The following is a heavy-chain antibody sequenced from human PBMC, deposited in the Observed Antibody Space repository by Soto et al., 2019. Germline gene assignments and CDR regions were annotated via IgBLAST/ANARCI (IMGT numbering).Heavy chain of an antibody. J-gene: IGHJ6*02. D-gene: IGHD2-2*01. CDR1: GFTFSSYG. CDR3: AKDLLGYCSSTSCYSVDYYYYGMDV. V-gene: IGHV3-30*18. CDR2: ISYDGSNE. Sequence: QVQLVESGGGVVQPGRSLRLSCAASGFTFSSYGMHWVRQAPGKGLEWVAVISYDGSNEYYADSVKGRFTISRDNSKNPRYLQMNSRRAEDTAGYYCAKDLLGYCSSTSCYSVDYYYYGMDVWGQGTTVTVSS.